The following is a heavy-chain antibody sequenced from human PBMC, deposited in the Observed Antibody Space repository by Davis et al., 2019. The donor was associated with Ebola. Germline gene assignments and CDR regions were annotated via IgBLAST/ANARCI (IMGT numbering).Heavy chain of an antibody. CDR2: ISYDGSNK. V-gene: IGHV3-30*18. CDR1: GFTFSSYG. CDR3: AKDSHGIAVY. J-gene: IGHJ4*02. D-gene: IGHD6-13*01. Sequence: PGGSLRLSCAASGFTFSSYGMHWVRQAPGKGLEWVAVISYDGSNKYYADSVKGRFTISRDNSKNTLYLQMNSLRAEDTAVYYCAKDSHGIAVYWGQGTLVTVSS.